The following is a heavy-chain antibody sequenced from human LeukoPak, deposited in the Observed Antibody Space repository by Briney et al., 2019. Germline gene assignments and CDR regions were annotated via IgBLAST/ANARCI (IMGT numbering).Heavy chain of an antibody. CDR2: MRKDGGEK. V-gene: IGHV3-7*01. CDR1: GFTFSGYR. J-gene: IGHJ4*02. D-gene: IGHD5-18*01. CDR3: ARDLSGVAGYTYGRGIDY. Sequence: GGSLRLSCASSGFTFSGYRMSWVRQAQGKGLEWVANMRKDGGEKYYVDSVKGRFTISRDNAKTTLYLQMNSLRAEDTAVYYCARDLSGVAGYTYGRGIDYWGQGTLVTVSS.